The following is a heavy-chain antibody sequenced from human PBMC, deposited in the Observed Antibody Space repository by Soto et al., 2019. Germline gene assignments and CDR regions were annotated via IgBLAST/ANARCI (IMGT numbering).Heavy chain of an antibody. CDR3: TRAPTRDY. V-gene: IGHV1-18*01. Sequence: QAQMVQSGAEVKKPGASVKVSCKTSGYTFTSYGLSWVRQAPGQGLEWMGYINSNNGDTKYTQNLQGRVTITADTSTTPAYMELRSLTSAATAVYYCTRAPTRDYWGQGTLVTVSS. J-gene: IGHJ4*02. CDR2: INSNNGDT. CDR1: GYTFTSYG.